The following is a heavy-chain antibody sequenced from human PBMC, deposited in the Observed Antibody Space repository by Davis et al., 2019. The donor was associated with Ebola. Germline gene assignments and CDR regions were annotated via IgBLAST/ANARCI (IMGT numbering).Heavy chain of an antibody. V-gene: IGHV7-4-1*02. CDR1: PYTFISHA. CDR3: ADGMNV. Sequence: SVPVPRLASPYTFISHAPIRVRQPSGQGLEWMGWINTNTGNTTYAQGFTGRFVFSLDTSVSTAYLQSSSLKAEDTAMYYCADGMNVWEKGTTVTVAS. J-gene: IGHJ6*01. CDR2: INTNTGNT.